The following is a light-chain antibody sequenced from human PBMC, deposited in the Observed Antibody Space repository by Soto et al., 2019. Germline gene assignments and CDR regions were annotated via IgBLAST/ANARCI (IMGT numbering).Light chain of an antibody. CDR1: QAISSRY. J-gene: IGKJ2*03. Sequence: ESMLTQSPGTLSLSPGERATLSCKTRQAISSRYLAWSQQKFGQAPRLLIYGASTRAAGIPDRFIGSGSGTDFTLTISRLEPEEVAVYYCQQYGGSPMYSFGQGTKLEIK. CDR3: QQYGGSPMYS. CDR2: GAS. V-gene: IGKV3-20*01.